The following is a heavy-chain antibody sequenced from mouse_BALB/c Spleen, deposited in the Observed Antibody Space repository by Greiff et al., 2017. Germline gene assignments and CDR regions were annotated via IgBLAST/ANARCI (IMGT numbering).Heavy chain of an antibody. CDR1: GYTFTSYW. CDR2: INPYNDGT. Sequence: QVQLQQPGAELVKPGASVKLSCKASGYTFTSYWMHWVKQKPGQGLEWIGYINPYNDGTKYNEKFKGKATLTSDKSSSTAYMELSSLTSEDSAVYYCARGGYYADDWGQGTTLTVSS. V-gene: IGHV1-53*01. CDR3: ARGGYYADD. J-gene: IGHJ2*01.